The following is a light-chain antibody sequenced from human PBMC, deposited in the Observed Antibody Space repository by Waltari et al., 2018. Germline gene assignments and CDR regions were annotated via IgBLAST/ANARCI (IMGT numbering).Light chain of an antibody. CDR3: LLFYSGARV. J-gene: IGLJ3*02. CDR1: TGAVTSGHY. CDR2: DTG. V-gene: IGLV7-46*01. Sequence: QAVVTQEPSLTVSPGGTVTLTCGSSTGAVTSGHYPYWFQQKPGQAPKTRIYDTGDKYSWTPARFSGSLLGGKAALTLSGAQPEDEGEYYCLLFYSGARVFGGGTRLTVL.